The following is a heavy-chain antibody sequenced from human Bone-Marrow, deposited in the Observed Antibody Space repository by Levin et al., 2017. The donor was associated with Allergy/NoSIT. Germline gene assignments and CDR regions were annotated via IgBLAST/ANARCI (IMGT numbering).Heavy chain of an antibody. Sequence: GGSLRLSCAASGFTFSSYAMSWVRQAPGKGLEWVSAISGSGGSTYYADSVKGRFTISRDNSKNTLYLQMNSLRAEDTAVYYCAPRSIAARPLPQEGSLFLIRKPNYYYYDGMDVWGQGTTVTVSS. CDR2: ISGSGGST. CDR1: GFTFSSYA. J-gene: IGHJ6*02. CDR3: APRSIAARPLPQEGSLFLIRKPNYYYYDGMDV. V-gene: IGHV3-23*01. D-gene: IGHD6-6*01.